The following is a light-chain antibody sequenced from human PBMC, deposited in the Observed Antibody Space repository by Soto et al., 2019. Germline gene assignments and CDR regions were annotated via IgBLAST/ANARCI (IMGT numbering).Light chain of an antibody. CDR1: QSVLYSSNSKNY. J-gene: IGKJ4*01. Sequence: DIVMTQSPDSLAVSLGERATINCKSSQSVLYSSNSKNYLAWYQQKPGQAPKMLIYWASTRESWVPDRFSGSGSGTDFTLTISSLQAEDVAVYYCQQYYGTPLTFGGGTKVEIK. V-gene: IGKV4-1*01. CDR3: QQYYGTPLT. CDR2: WAS.